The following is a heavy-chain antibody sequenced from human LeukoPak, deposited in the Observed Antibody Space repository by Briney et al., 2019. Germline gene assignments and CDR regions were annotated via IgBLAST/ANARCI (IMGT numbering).Heavy chain of an antibody. CDR2: IYWNDDK. D-gene: IGHD1-26*01. CDR3: AHRRVGATIDAFDI. Sequence: SGPTLVNPAQTLTLTCPFSGFSGSTSGVGVGWIRHPPGEALEWLALIYWNDDKRYSPSLKSRLTITKNTSKNQVVLTMTNMDPVDTATYYCAHRRVGATIDAFDIWGQGTMVTVSS. V-gene: IGHV2-5*01. J-gene: IGHJ3*02. CDR1: GFSGSTSGVG.